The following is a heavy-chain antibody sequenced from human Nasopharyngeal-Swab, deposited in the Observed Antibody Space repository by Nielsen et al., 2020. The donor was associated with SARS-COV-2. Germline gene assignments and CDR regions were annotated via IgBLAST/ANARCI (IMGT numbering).Heavy chain of an antibody. CDR1: GLSVRGNY. CDR2: IYPGGST. Sequence: GESPKTSCAAFGLSVRGNYLSWVRQAPGKGLEWVSIIYPGGSTYYADSVKGRFTISRDSSRNTLYLQMNSLTAEDTAVYYCARGLDGYDRFDYRGQRTLVTVSS. D-gene: IGHD5-12*01. V-gene: IGHV3-53*01. J-gene: IGHJ4*02. CDR3: ARGLDGYDRFDY.